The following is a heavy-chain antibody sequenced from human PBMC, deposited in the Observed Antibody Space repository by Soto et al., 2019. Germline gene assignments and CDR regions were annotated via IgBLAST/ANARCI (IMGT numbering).Heavy chain of an antibody. CDR1: GGSISSGGYY. J-gene: IGHJ4*02. CDR2: IFYTGST. V-gene: IGHV4-31*03. Sequence: QVQLQESGPGLVKPSQTLSLTCTVSGGSISSGGYYWSWIRQFPGKGLEWIGYIFYTGSTSYSPALKSRLTMSVDTSKNQFSLRLSSVTAADTAVYFCARRLGYSSEYYCDYWGQGTLVTVSS. D-gene: IGHD5-18*01. CDR3: ARRLGYSSEYYCDY.